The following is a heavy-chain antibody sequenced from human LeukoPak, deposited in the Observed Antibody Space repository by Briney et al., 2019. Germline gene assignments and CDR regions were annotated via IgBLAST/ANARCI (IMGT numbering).Heavy chain of an antibody. CDR3: AKQGPQYCGGDCDFDY. V-gene: IGHV1-46*01. CDR2: INPSGGST. CDR1: GYTFTSYY. Sequence: ASVKVSCKASGYTFTSYYMHWVRQAPGQGLEWMGIINPSGGSTSYAQKFQGRVTMTRDTSTSTVYMELSSLRSEDTAVYYCAKQGPQYCGGDCDFDYWGQGTLVTVSS. D-gene: IGHD2-21*02. J-gene: IGHJ4*02.